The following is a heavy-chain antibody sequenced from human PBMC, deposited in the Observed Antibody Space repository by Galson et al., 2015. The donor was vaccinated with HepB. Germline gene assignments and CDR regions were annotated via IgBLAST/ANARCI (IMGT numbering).Heavy chain of an antibody. J-gene: IGHJ6*02. D-gene: IGHD3-9*01. Sequence: SVKVSCKASGYTFTSYAMHWVRQAPGQRLEWMGWINAGNGNTKYSQKFQGRVTITRDTSASTAYMELSSLRSEDTAVYYCATENPEGILTGYGYYYGMDVWGQGTTVTVSS. CDR2: INAGNGNT. CDR3: ATENPEGILTGYGYYYGMDV. CDR1: GYTFTSYA. V-gene: IGHV1-3*01.